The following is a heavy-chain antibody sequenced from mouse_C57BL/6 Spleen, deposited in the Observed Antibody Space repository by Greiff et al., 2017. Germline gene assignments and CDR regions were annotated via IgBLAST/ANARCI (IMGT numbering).Heavy chain of an antibody. D-gene: IGHD1-1*01. V-gene: IGHV1-59*01. CDR2: IDPSDSYT. J-gene: IGHJ3*01. Sequence: VQLQQPGAELVRPGTSVKLSCKASGYTFTSYWMHWVKQRPGQGLEWIGVIDPSDSYTNYNQKFKGKATLTVDTSSSTAYLQLSSLTSEDSAVYYCAREIPSYGSSPGFAYWGQGTLVTVSA. CDR1: GYTFTSYW. CDR3: AREIPSYGSSPGFAY.